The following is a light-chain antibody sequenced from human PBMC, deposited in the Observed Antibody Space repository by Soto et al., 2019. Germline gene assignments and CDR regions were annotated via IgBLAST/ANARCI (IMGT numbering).Light chain of an antibody. CDR3: QKYNSAPWT. CDR2: AAS. Sequence: DIQMTQSPSSLSASVGDRVTITCRASQGISNFLAWHQQKPGKVPKLLIYAASTLQSGVPSRFSGSGSGTDFTLTITSLQTEDVATYYFQKYNSAPWTFGQGTKVEIK. J-gene: IGKJ1*01. CDR1: QGISNF. V-gene: IGKV1-27*01.